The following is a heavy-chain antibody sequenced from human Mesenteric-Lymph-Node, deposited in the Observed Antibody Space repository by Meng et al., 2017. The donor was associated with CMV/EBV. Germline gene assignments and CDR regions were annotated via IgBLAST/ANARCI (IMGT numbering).Heavy chain of an antibody. CDR2: ISSSSSYI. V-gene: IGHV3-21*01. CDR1: GFTFSSYS. CDR3: ARGGFTIFGVPRGV. Sequence: GESLKISCAASGFTFSSYSMNWVRQAPGKGLEWVSSISSSSSYIYYADSVKGRFTISRDNAKNSLYLQMNSLRAEDTAVYYCARGGFTIFGVPRGVWGQGTTVTVSS. J-gene: IGHJ6*02. D-gene: IGHD3-3*01.